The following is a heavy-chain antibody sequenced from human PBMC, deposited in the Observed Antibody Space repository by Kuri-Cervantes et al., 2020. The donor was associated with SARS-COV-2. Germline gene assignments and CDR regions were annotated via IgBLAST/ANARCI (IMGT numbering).Heavy chain of an antibody. Sequence: KVSCKGSGYSFTTYWIGWVRQMPGKGLEWMGIIYPDDSDSRYSPSFQGQVTMSADKSISTAYLQWSSLKASDTAMYYCARFSSSWYITLDYWGQGTLVTVSS. J-gene: IGHJ4*02. CDR3: ARFSSSWYITLDY. CDR2: IYPDDSDS. V-gene: IGHV5-51*01. D-gene: IGHD6-13*01. CDR1: GYSFTTYW.